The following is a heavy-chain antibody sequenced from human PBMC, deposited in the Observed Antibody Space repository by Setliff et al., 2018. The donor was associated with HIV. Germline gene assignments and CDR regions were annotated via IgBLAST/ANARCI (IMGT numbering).Heavy chain of an antibody. CDR2: INHSGST. D-gene: IGHD5-12*01. CDR3: ARGVIETDYDYVDIYYYNYMDV. CDR1: GDSISSYY. J-gene: IGHJ6*03. Sequence: SETLSLTCTVSGDSISSYYWSWIRQPPGKGLEWIGEINHSGSTNYNPSLKSRVTISVDTSKKHFSLRLTSVTAADTAVYFCARGVIETDYDYVDIYYYNYMDVWGKGTTVTVSS. V-gene: IGHV4-34*01.